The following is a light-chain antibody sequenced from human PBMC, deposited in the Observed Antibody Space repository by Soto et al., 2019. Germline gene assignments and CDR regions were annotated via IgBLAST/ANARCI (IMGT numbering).Light chain of an antibody. CDR1: QGIRDD. J-gene: IGKJ1*01. V-gene: IGKV1-6*01. Sequence: IQMTQSPSALSASVGDRVTITCRASQGIRDDLGWYQQKPGEAPKALIYGASNLQSGVPSRFSASGSGTDFTLTISSLQPEDFATYYCLQDYNTPRTFGQGTKVDIK. CDR3: LQDYNTPRT. CDR2: GAS.